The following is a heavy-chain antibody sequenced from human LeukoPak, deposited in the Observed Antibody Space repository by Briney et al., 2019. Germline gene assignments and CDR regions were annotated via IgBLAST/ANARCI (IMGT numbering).Heavy chain of an antibody. D-gene: IGHD3-22*01. V-gene: IGHV3-30*04. CDR2: ISYDGSNQ. J-gene: IGHJ6*03. Sequence: GGSLRLSCAASGMTFSSYPMNWVRQAPGKGLEWVAIISYDGSNQYYADSVKGRFTISRDDSKNTLYLQMNSLTAEDTAVYYCARNYYDSSGYYWPLRDYYMDVWGKGTTVTISS. CDR3: ARNYYDSSGYYWPLRDYYMDV. CDR1: GMTFSSYP.